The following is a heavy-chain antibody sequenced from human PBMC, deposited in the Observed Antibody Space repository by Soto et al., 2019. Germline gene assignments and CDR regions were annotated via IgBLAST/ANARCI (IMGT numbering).Heavy chain of an antibody. Sequence: ASVKVSCKASGYTFTGYYVHWVRQAPGQGLEWMGWISAYNGNTNYAQKLQGRVTMTTDTSTGTAYMELRSLRSDDTAVYYCARAGRSGADAFDIWGQGTMVTVSS. CDR3: ARAGRSGADAFDI. D-gene: IGHD2-15*01. CDR1: GYTFTGYY. V-gene: IGHV1-18*04. J-gene: IGHJ3*02. CDR2: ISAYNGNT.